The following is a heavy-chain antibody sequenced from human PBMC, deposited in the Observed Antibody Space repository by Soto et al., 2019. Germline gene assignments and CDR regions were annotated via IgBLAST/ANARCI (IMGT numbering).Heavy chain of an antibody. CDR2: IKQDGSEK. Sequence: GGSLRLSCAASGFTFSSYWMSWVRQAPGKGLEWVANIKQDGSEKYYVDSVKGRFTISRDNAKNSLYLQMNSLGAEDPAVYSCARFYYDSSGYLPSPYYYYYGMVVWGQGTTVTVSS. V-gene: IGHV3-7*04. J-gene: IGHJ6*02. CDR1: GFTFSSYW. CDR3: ARFYYDSSGYLPSPYYYYYGMVV. D-gene: IGHD3-22*01.